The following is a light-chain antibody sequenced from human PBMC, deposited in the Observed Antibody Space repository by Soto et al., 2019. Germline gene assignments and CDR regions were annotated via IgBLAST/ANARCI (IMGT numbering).Light chain of an antibody. CDR1: QSVNSAY. V-gene: IGKV3-20*01. CDR3: QQYGSSPRT. CDR2: GAS. Sequence: VLTQSPGTLSFSPGKRATVSCRASQSVNSAYLAWYQQKPGQAPRLLISGASSRATGVPDRFSGSGSETDFTLTITRLEPEDFAVYSCQQYGSSPRTFGQRTKVEVK. J-gene: IGKJ1*01.